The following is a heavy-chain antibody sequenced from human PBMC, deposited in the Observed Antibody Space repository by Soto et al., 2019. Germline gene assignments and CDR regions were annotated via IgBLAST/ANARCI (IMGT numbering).Heavy chain of an antibody. CDR1: GYTFTSYA. V-gene: IGHV1-3*05. CDR3: ARDPRYGGNPTMDV. Sequence: QVQLVQSGAEEKKPGASVKVSCKASGYTFTSYAMHWVRQAPGQRLEWMGWINAGNGNTKYSQKFQGRVTITRDTSASTAYMELSSLRSEDTAVYYCARDPRYGGNPTMDVWGQGTTVTVSS. CDR2: INAGNGNT. D-gene: IGHD2-15*01. J-gene: IGHJ6*02.